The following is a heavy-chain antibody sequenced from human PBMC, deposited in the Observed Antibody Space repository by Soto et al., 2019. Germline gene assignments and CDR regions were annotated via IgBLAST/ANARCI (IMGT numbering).Heavy chain of an antibody. D-gene: IGHD6-19*01. CDR3: ARSGYSSGWYHWYFDF. J-gene: IGHJ2*01. V-gene: IGHV1-3*01. CDR1: GYTFSNYG. CDR2: INAGNGNT. Sequence: ASVKVSCKASGYTFSNYGIHWVRQAPGQRLEWMGWINAGNGNTKYSEKFQGRVTMTRDTSASTAYMELSSLRSEDTAVYFCARSGYSSGWYHWYFDFWGRGTLVTVSS.